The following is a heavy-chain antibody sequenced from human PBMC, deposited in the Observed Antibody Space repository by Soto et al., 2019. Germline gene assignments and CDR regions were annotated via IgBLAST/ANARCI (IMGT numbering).Heavy chain of an antibody. J-gene: IGHJ4*02. CDR3: ARDRGYYDSSGYFDY. CDR2: ISSSDNII. CDR1: SCDYY. Sequence: SCDYYMSWIRQAPGKGLEWISYISSSDNIIYYADSVKGRFTISRDNAKNSLYLQMNSLRAEDTAVYYCARDRGYYDSSGYFDYWGQGTLVTVSS. V-gene: IGHV3-11*01. D-gene: IGHD3-22*01.